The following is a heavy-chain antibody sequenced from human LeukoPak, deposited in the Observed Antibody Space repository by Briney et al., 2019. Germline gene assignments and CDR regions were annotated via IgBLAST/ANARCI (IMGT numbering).Heavy chain of an antibody. Sequence: SETLSLTCTASGCSFSSYYLSWIRQPPGKGLEWIGYIFFSGTTTYYPYLKGRVTISVDTSKNQFSLKMTSVTAADTAVYFCARVGSGGAWFDFWGQGTLVTVAS. V-gene: IGHV4-59*01. CDR2: IFFSGTT. J-gene: IGHJ4*02. CDR3: ARVGSGGAWFDF. CDR1: GCSFSSYY. D-gene: IGHD6-19*01.